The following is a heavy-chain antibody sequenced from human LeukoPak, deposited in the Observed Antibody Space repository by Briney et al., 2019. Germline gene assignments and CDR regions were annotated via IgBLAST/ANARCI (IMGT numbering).Heavy chain of an antibody. CDR2: ISETADHT. CDR3: ADTIFGTAGYEYFQH. J-gene: IGHJ1*01. CDR1: GFTFSSHA. Sequence: QPGGSLRLSCAATGFTFSSHAMSWIRQAPGKGLEWLSTISETADHTYYAESVKGRFIISRDNSKNTVYVQMSSLRAEDTAVYYCADTIFGTAGYEYFQHWGQGTLVTVSS. D-gene: IGHD3-3*02. V-gene: IGHV3-23*01.